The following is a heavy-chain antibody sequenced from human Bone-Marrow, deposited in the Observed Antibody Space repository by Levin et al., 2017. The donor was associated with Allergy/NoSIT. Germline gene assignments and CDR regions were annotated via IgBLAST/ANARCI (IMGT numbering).Heavy chain of an antibody. V-gene: IGHV1-69*06. CDR2: IVTVFGTP. CDR1: GGSFISFA. D-gene: IGHD3-3*01. CDR3: ALGDNSGYYTWFDP. Sequence: ASVKVSCKASGGSFISFAISWVRQAPGQGPEWLGGIVTVFGTPTYAQKFKGRLTITADKSTNTAYMELNSLTSEDTALYYCALGDNSGYYTWFDPWGQGTQVTVSS. J-gene: IGHJ5*02.